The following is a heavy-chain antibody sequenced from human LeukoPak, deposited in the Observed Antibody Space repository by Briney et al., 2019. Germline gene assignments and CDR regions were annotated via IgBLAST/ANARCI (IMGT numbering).Heavy chain of an antibody. J-gene: IGHJ4*02. CDR2: ISGSGGST. CDR3: ARSEQAYYFDY. Sequence: GGSLRLSCEASGFTFSTYGMSWVRQAPGRGLEWVSAISGSGGSTYYADSVKGRVTISRDNSKNTLYLQMNSLRAEDTAVYYCARSEQAYYFDYWGQGTLVTVSS. CDR1: GFTFSTYG. V-gene: IGHV3-23*01.